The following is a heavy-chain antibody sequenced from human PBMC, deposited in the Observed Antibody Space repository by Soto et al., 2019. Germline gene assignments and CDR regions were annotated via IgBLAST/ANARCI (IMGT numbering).Heavy chain of an antibody. CDR1: GGSISSYY. J-gene: IGHJ6*02. V-gene: IGHV4-4*07. D-gene: IGHD5-18*01. CDR2: IYTSGST. CDR3: ARDRNTAMVGALYYYYYGMDV. Sequence: SETLSLTCTVSGGSISSYYWSWIRQPAGKGLEWIGRIYTSGSTSYNPSLKSRVTMSVDTSKNQFSLKLSSVTAADTAVYYCARDRNTAMVGALYYYYYGMDVWGQGTTVTVSS.